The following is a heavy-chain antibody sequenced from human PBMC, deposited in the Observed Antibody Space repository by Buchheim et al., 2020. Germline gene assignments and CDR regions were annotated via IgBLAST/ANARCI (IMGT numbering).Heavy chain of an antibody. Sequence: EVQLVESGGHLVQPGGSLRLSCSVSGFTFSERAMHWVRQAPGKGLEWVAYVNAGHYNIYYADSVRGRFTISRDNSNLFLFLQMDSLTVDDTAVYYCVRDSGGIYHPSNSLDYWGQGTL. CDR2: VNAGHYNI. J-gene: IGHJ4*02. CDR3: VRDSGGIYHPSNSLDY. V-gene: IGHV3-48*04. CDR1: GFTFSERA. D-gene: IGHD2-8*02.